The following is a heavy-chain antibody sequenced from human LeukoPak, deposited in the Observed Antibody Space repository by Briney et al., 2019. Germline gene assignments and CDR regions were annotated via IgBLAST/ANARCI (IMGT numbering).Heavy chain of an antibody. CDR1: GFSVSSNY. CDR2: VKRKTDGGTT. Sequence: GGSLRLSCAASGFSVSSNYMTWVRQAPGKGLEWVGRVKRKTDGGTTDYAAPVKGRFTISRDDSKNTLYLQMNSLKTEDTAVYYCTTGYYYDSSCLVGYRRSDAFDIWGQGTMVTVSS. J-gene: IGHJ3*02. CDR3: TTGYYYDSSCLVGYRRSDAFDI. V-gene: IGHV3-15*01. D-gene: IGHD3-22*01.